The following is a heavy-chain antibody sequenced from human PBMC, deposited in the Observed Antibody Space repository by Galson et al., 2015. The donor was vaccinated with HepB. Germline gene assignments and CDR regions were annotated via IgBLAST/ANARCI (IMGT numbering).Heavy chain of an antibody. CDR2: ITPFNGNT. J-gene: IGHJ5*02. CDR1: GYTFTYRY. V-gene: IGHV1-45*02. CDR3: AVMTTVTTGGWFDP. D-gene: IGHD4-17*01. Sequence: SVKVSCKASGYTFTYRYLHWVRQAPGQALEWMGWITPFNGNTNYAQKFQDRVTITRDRSMSTAYMELSSLRSEDTAMYYCAVMTTVTTGGWFDPWGQGTLVTVSS.